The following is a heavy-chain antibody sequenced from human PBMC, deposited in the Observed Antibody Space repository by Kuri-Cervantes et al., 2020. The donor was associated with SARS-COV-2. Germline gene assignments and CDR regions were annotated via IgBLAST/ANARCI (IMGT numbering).Heavy chain of an antibody. V-gene: IGHV4-34*01. D-gene: IGHD6-19*01. Sequence: SETLSLTCAVYGGSLSGYYWSWIRQSPGKGLEWIGEINHSGSTNYNPSLKSRVTISVDTSKNQFSLKLSSVTAADTAVYYCARGLPSQWLAEGNYYFDYWGQGTLVTVSS. J-gene: IGHJ4*02. CDR1: GGSLSGYY. CDR2: INHSGST. CDR3: ARGLPSQWLAEGNYYFDY.